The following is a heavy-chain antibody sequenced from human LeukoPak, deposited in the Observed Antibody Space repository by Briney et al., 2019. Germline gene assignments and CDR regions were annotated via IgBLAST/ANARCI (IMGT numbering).Heavy chain of an antibody. V-gene: IGHV1-8*01. J-gene: IGHJ4*02. CDR2: MNPNSGNT. D-gene: IGHD6-19*01. CDR3: ARPGQWLVGGGYYFDY. Sequence: GASVKVSCKASGYTFTSYDINWVRQAPGQGLEWMGRMNPNSGNTGYAQKFQGRVTMTRNTSISTAYMELSSLRSEDTDVYYCARPGQWLVGGGYYFDYWGQGTLVTVSS. CDR1: GYTFTSYD.